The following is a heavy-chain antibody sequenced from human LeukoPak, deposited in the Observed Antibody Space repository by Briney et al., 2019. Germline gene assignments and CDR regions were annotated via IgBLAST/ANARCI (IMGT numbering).Heavy chain of an antibody. CDR1: GFTFSNYA. D-gene: IGHD3-9*01. V-gene: IGHV3-23*01. CDR2: ISGSGGST. Sequence: PGGSLRLSCAASGFTFSNYAMNWVRQAPGKGLEWVSAISGSGGSTYYADSVKGRFTISRDNSKNTLYLQMNSLRAEDTAVYYCAKGDDILTGYTADYWGQGTLVTVSS. J-gene: IGHJ4*02. CDR3: AKGDDILTGYTADY.